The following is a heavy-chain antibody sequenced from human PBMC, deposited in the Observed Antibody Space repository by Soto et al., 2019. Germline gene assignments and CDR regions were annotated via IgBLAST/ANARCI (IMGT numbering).Heavy chain of an antibody. CDR2: IYYSGST. D-gene: IGHD6-19*01. J-gene: IGHJ6*02. V-gene: IGHV4-59*01. CDR3: ARGRIAVAGGHYYYYGMDV. CDR1: GGSISSYY. Sequence: PSETLSLTCTVSGGSISSYYWSWIRQPPGKGLEWIGHIYYSGSTNYNPSLKSRVTISVDTSKNQYSLKLSSVTAADTAVYYCARGRIAVAGGHYYYYGMDVWGQGTTVTVS.